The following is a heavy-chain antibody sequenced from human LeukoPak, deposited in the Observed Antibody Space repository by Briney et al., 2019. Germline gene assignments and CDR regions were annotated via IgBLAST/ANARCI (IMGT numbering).Heavy chain of an antibody. Sequence: ASVKVSCKASGYTFTSYDINWVRQATGQGLEWMGIINPSGGSTSYAQKFQGRVTMTRDTSTSTVYMELSSLRSEDTAVYYCARDWRVVAGTATNDYWGQGTLVTVSS. CDR1: GYTFTSYD. V-gene: IGHV1-46*01. J-gene: IGHJ4*02. CDR2: INPSGGST. D-gene: IGHD6-19*01. CDR3: ARDWRVVAGTATNDY.